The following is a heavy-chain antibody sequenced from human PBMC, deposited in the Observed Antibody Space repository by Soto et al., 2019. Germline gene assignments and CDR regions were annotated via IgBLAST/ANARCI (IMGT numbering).Heavy chain of an antibody. J-gene: IGHJ6*02. CDR2: ISGRGGSP. CDR1: GFTFSSYX. CDR3: AKDIGADEWWLLLDSFNGMDV. V-gene: IGHV3-23*01. Sequence: GGSLRLSCAASGFTFSSYXMSWVXQAPGKGLEWVSAISGRGGSPYYADSVKGRFTISRDNSKNTLYLQMNSRRAEDTAVYYCAKDIGADEWWLLLDSFNGMDVWGQGTTVTVSS. D-gene: IGHD3-22*01.